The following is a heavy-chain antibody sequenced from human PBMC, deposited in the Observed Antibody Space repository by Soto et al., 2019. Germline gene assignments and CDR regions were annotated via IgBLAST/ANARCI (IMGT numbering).Heavy chain of an antibody. D-gene: IGHD2-21*01. CDR3: AAAIVGSPRVLEVLDI. CDR2: IVVGSGNT. J-gene: IGHJ3*02. Sequence: SEKVSCTASGFTFTSSAVQWVRQARGQRLEWIGWIVVGSGNTNYAQKFQERVTITRDMSTSTAYMQLSSLRSEDTAVYYCAAAIVGSPRVLEVLDISGQG. V-gene: IGHV1-58*01. CDR1: GFTFTSSA.